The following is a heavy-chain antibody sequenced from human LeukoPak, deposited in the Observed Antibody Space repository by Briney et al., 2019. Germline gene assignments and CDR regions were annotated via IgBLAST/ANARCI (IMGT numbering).Heavy chain of an antibody. J-gene: IGHJ4*02. CDR1: GFSLSTSGVG. CDR2: IYWNDDK. D-gene: IGHD3-10*01. Sequence: SGPTLVKPTQTLTLTCTFSGFSLSTSGVGVGWIRQPPGKALEWLALIYWNDDKRYSPSLKSRLTITKDTSKNQVVLTMTNMDPVDTATYYCAHRNQMVRGVIWVYWGQGTLVTVSS. CDR3: AHRNQMVRGVIWVY. V-gene: IGHV2-5*01.